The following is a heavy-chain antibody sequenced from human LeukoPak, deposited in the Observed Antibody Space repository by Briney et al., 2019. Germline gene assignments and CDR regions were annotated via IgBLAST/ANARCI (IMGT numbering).Heavy chain of an antibody. Sequence: PSETLSLTCAVSGGSISSGGYSWSWIRQPPGEGLEWIGYIYHSGSTYYNPSLKSRVTISVDRSKNQFSLKLSSVTAADTAVYYCASDFPVHGAFDIWGQGTMVTVSS. CDR2: IYHSGST. CDR1: GGSISSGGYS. D-gene: IGHD6-6*01. CDR3: ASDFPVHGAFDI. J-gene: IGHJ3*02. V-gene: IGHV4-30-2*01.